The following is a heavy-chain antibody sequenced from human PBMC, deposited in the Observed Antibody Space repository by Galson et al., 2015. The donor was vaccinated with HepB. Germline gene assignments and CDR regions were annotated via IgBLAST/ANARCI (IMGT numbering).Heavy chain of an antibody. D-gene: IGHD3-3*02. CDR2: ISAYNGNT. V-gene: IGHV1-18*04. CDR3: TVGGISGHVTPWPRVYGMDV. CDR1: GYTFTSYG. J-gene: IGHJ6*02. Sequence: QSGAEVKKPGASVKVSCKASGYTFTSYGISWVRQAPGQGLEWMGWISAYNGNTNYAQKLQGRVTMTTDTSTSTAYMELRSLRSDDTAVYYCTVGGISGHVTPWPRVYGMDVWGQGTTVTVSS.